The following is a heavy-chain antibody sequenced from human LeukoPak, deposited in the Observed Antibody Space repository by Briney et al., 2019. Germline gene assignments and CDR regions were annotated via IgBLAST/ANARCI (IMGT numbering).Heavy chain of an antibody. J-gene: IGHJ4*02. V-gene: IGHV4-39*01. D-gene: IGHD6-19*01. CDR3: ARQVVAVAGTGYFDY. Sequence: SETLSLTCTVSGGSITSSLYYCGWIRQPPGKGLEWIGSIYYSGSTYYNASLKSRGTISVDTSKNQFSLKLNSVTAADTAVYFCARQVVAVAGTGYFDYWGQGTLVTVSS. CDR2: IYYSGST. CDR1: GGSITSSLYY.